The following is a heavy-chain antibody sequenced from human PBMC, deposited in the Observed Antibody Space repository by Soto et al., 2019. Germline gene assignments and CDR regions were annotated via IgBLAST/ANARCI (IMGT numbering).Heavy chain of an antibody. D-gene: IGHD4-17*01. CDR2: LDYEEGER. CDR1: GNTLSGLP. CDR3: AAGVTTFEC. J-gene: IGHJ4*02. Sequence: ASVKFSCKVSGNTLSGLPMHWVRQAPGKGLEWMGSLDYEEGERNFAHRFHGRVTVTEDTSTDTAYMDLSSLKSEDTAVYYCAAGVTTFECWGQGTLVTVSS. V-gene: IGHV1-24*01.